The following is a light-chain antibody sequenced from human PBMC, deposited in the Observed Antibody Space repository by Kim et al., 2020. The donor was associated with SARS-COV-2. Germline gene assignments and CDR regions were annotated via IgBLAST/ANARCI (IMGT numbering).Light chain of an antibody. Sequence: EIVLTQSPATLSVSPGGRATLSGRASQSVSIDLASYQQEPGQAPRLLIYGASTRATGIPSRFSGSVSGTAVTFIISSQQSEGCAVYYCQLYKNRWTFGQGTKVDIK. J-gene: IGKJ1*01. CDR3: QLYKNRWT. V-gene: IGKV3-15*01. CDR2: GAS. CDR1: QSVSID.